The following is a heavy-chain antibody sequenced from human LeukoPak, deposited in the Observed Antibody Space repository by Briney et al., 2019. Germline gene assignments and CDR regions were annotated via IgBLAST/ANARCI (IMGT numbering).Heavy chain of an antibody. D-gene: IGHD6-13*01. CDR3: AREDSSSWFSDY. CDR1: GGSISSGGYY. Sequence: SETLSLTCTVSGGSISSGGYYWSWIRQPPGKGLEWIGYIYSSGSTYYNPSLKSRLTISVDTSKNQFSLKLNSVTAADTAVYYCAREDSSSWFSDYWGQGTLVTVSS. V-gene: IGHV4-30-4*08. CDR2: IYSSGST. J-gene: IGHJ4*02.